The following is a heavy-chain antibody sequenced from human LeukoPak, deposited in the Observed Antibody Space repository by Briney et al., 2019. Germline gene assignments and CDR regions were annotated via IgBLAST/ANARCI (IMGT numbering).Heavy chain of an antibody. J-gene: IGHJ5*02. V-gene: IGHV4-4*09. D-gene: IGHD2-2*01. Sequence: SETLSLTCTVSGGSISSYYWSWIRQPPGKGLEWIGYIYTSGSTNYNPSLKSRVTISVDTSKNQFSLKLSSVTAADTAVYYCAGHSPHWSSTSCQGENWFDPWGQGTLVTVSS. CDR3: AGHSPHWSSTSCQGENWFDP. CDR1: GGSISSYY. CDR2: IYTSGST.